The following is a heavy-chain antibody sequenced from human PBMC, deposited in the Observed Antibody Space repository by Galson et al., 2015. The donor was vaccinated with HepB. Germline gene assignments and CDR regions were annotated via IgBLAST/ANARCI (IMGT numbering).Heavy chain of an antibody. Sequence: SLRLSCAASGFTFDDYAMHWVRQAPGKGLEWVSGISWNSGSIGYADSVKGRFTISRDNAKNSLYLQMNSLRAEDTALYYCAKVFFPGVWGWFDPWGQGTLVTVSS. CDR3: AKVFFPGVWGWFDP. CDR1: GFTFDDYA. J-gene: IGHJ5*02. V-gene: IGHV3-9*01. D-gene: IGHD3-16*01. CDR2: ISWNSGSI.